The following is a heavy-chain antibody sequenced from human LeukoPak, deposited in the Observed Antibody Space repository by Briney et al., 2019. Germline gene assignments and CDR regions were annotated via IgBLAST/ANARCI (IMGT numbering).Heavy chain of an antibody. CDR1: GFTFSGYS. CDR2: ISASSSSI. Sequence: GGSLRLSCAASGFTFSGYSMNWVRQAVGKGLEWVSYISASSSSIYYADSVKGRFTISRDNAKNSLYLQMNSLRDEDTAVYYCARRAAGRPGADYFQHWGQGILVTVSS. CDR3: ARRAAGRPGADYFQH. D-gene: IGHD3-10*01. V-gene: IGHV3-48*02. J-gene: IGHJ1*01.